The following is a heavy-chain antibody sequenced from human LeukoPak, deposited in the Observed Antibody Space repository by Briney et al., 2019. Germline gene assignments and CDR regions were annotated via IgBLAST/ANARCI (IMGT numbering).Heavy chain of an antibody. Sequence: PGGSLRLSCAASGFTFSSYAMSWVRQAPGKGLEWVSAISGSGGSTYYADSVKGRFTISRDNSKNTLYLQMNSLRAEDTAVYYCAKDMRDYVWGSYRYVSYTIDWGQGTPVTVSS. CDR2: ISGSGGST. V-gene: IGHV3-23*01. D-gene: IGHD3-16*02. CDR3: AKDMRDYVWGSYRYVSYTID. CDR1: GFTFSSYA. J-gene: IGHJ4*02.